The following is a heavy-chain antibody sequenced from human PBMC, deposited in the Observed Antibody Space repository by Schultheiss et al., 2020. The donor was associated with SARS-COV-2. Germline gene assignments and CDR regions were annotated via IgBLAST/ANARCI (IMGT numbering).Heavy chain of an antibody. CDR3: AKEGSSPPEGWFDP. CDR2: ISYDGSNK. V-gene: IGHV3-30*18. D-gene: IGHD2-2*01. CDR1: GFTFSSYG. J-gene: IGHJ5*02. Sequence: GGSLRLSCAASGFTFSSYGMHWVRQAPGKGLEWVAVISYDGSNKYYADSVKGRFTISRDNSKNTLYLQMNSLRAEDTAVYYCAKEGSSPPEGWFDPWGQGTLVTGSS.